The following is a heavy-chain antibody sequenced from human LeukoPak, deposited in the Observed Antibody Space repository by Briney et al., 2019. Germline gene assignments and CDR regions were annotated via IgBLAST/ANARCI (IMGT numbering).Heavy chain of an antibody. CDR1: GGSFSGYY. J-gene: IGHJ5*02. CDR2: INHSGST. V-gene: IGHV4-34*01. CDR3: ARRRGYSYGYPYNWFDP. D-gene: IGHD5-18*01. Sequence: SETLSLTCAVYGGSFSGYYWSWIRQPPGKGLEWIGEINHSGSTNYNPSLKSRVTISVDTSKNQFSLKLSSVTAADTAVYYCARRRGYSYGYPYNWFDPWGQGTLVNVSS.